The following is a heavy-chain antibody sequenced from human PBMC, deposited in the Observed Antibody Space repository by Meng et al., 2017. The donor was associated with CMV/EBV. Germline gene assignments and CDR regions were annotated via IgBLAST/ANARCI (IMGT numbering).Heavy chain of an antibody. D-gene: IGHD2-15*01. CDR3: ARNQPSRGWSHEDY. Sequence: QVQLVQSGAEVKKPGSSVKVSCKASGGTFSSYAISWVQQAPGQGLEWMGGIIPIFGTANYAQKFQGRVTITADESTSTAYMELSSLRSEDTAVYYCARNQPSRGWSHEDYWGQGTLVTVSS. CDR1: GGTFSSYA. V-gene: IGHV1-69*12. CDR2: IIPIFGTA. J-gene: IGHJ4*02.